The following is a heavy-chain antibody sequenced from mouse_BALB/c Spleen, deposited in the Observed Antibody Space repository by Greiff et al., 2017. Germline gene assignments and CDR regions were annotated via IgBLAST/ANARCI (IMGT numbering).Heavy chain of an antibody. J-gene: IGHJ4*01. CDR3: ARGRYDYAMDY. D-gene: IGHD2-14*01. CDR2: ISYSGST. V-gene: IGHV3-2*02. Sequence: VQLKESGPGLVKPSQSLSLTCTVTGYSITSDYAWNWIRQFPGNKLEWMGYISYSGSTSYNPSLKSRISITRDTSKNQFFLQLNSVTTEDTATYYCARGRYDYAMDYWGQGTSVTVSS. CDR1: GYSITSDYA.